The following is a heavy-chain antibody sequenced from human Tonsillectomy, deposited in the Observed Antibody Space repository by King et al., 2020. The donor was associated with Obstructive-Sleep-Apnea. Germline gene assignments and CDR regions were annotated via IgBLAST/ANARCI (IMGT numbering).Heavy chain of an antibody. CDR3: AGDQMRFCATGVCDPVAFDI. J-gene: IGHJ3*02. Sequence: VQLVESGGGVVQPGRSLRLSCEASAFTFSSYTMHWVRQAPGKGLEWVAVISYDGSYKYYADSVKGRFSISRDNSTNTLYLQMNSRTTEDTAVYFCAGDQMRFCATGVCDPVAFDIWGQGTMVTVSS. CDR2: ISYDGSYK. D-gene: IGHD2-8*01. V-gene: IGHV3-30*04. CDR1: AFTFSSYT.